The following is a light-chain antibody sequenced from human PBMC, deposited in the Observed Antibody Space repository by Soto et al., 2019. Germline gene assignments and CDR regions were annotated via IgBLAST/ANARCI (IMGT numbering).Light chain of an antibody. J-gene: IGLJ3*02. Sequence: QSVLTQPASVSGSPGQSITISCTGTSSDVGSYVSWYQQHPGKAPKLIIYEGNERPSGVSNRFSGSKSANTASLTISGLQAEDEGDYYCCSFAGSSTYPWVFGGGTKLTVL. CDR1: SSDVGSY. CDR3: CSFAGSSTYPWV. V-gene: IGLV2-23*01. CDR2: EGN.